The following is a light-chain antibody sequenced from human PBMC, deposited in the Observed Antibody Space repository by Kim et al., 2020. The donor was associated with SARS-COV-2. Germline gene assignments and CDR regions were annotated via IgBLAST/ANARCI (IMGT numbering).Light chain of an antibody. CDR1: QSLLDINGYNY. Sequence: DIVMTQSPLSLPVTPGEPASISCRSSQSLLDINGYNYLNWYLQKPGQAPQLLIFLGYKRASGVPDRFTGSGSGTDFTLKISRVEPDDVGVYYCMQVLLAQMFTFGQGTKLEI. V-gene: IGKV2-28*01. CDR3: MQVLLAQMFT. CDR2: LGY. J-gene: IGKJ2*01.